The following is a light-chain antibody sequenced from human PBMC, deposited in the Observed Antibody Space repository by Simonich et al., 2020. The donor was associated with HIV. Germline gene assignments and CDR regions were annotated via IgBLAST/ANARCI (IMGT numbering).Light chain of an antibody. V-gene: IGKV1-9*01. CDR3: QHLNSFLPLT. Sequence: DIQMTQSPSSLSASVGERVTITCRASQGIASYLAWYQQKPGKAPKLLIYRASTLQSWVPSRFSGSGSGTEFTLTISSLQPEDFATYYCQHLNSFLPLTFGGGTKVEIK. J-gene: IGKJ4*01. CDR1: QGIASY. CDR2: RAS.